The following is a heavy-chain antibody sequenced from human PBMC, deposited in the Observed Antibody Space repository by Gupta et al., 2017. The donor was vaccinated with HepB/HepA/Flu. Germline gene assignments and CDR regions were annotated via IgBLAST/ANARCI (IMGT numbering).Heavy chain of an antibody. V-gene: IGHV3-23*01. J-gene: IGHJ5*02. D-gene: IGHD4-17*01. CDR2: ISGYGETT. CDR1: GFIFNLYG. CDR3: AKSDHRYGEKIEH. Sequence: EVQLLESGGHSVQPGGSLRLSCAGSGFIFNLYGMYWVRQAPGKGLEWVSYISGYGETTYYAEPVKGRFTISRDNSKETLYLQMNSLRADDAAIYYCAKSDHRYGEKIEHWGQGTQVGVSS.